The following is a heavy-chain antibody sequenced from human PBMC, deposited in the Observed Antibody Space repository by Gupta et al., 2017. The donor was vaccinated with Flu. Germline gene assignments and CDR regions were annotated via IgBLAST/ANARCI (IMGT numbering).Heavy chain of an antibody. Sequence: VMHWVRQAPGQGLEWLTAISSDGTDKFNPESAKGRFNTSRDNSKNVLYLQIDSLTPRDTAVYFCAKNSDDDFWNGHLDAWGRGTLVTVSS. D-gene: IGHD3-3*01. V-gene: IGHV3-33*05. CDR2: ISSDGTDK. CDR1: V. CDR3: AKNSDDDFWNGHLDA. J-gene: IGHJ4*02.